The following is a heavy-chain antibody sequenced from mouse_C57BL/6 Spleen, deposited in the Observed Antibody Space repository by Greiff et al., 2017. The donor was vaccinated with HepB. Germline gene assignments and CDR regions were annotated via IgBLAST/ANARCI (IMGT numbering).Heavy chain of an antibody. CDR1: GFNIKDDY. J-gene: IGHJ3*01. V-gene: IGHV14-4*01. Sequence: EVQLQQSGAELVRPGASVKLSCTASGFNIKDDYMHWVKQRPEQGLEWIGWIDPENGDTEYASKFQGKATITADTSSNTAYLQLSSLTSEDTAVYYCTTNPSAVAYWGQGTLVTVSA. CDR3: TTNPSAVAY. D-gene: IGHD6-1*01. CDR2: IDPENGDT.